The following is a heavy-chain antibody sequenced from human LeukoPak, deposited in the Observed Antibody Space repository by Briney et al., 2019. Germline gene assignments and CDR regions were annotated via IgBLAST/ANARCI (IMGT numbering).Heavy chain of an antibody. V-gene: IGHV1-69*13. J-gene: IGHJ4*02. CDR1: GGTFSSYA. CDR3: ASGGRDGYDFDY. CDR2: IIPIFGTA. D-gene: IGHD5-24*01. Sequence: GASVKVSCKASGGTFSSYANSWVRQAPGQGLEWMGGIIPIFGTANYAQKFQGRVTITADEPTSTAYMELSSLRSEDTAVYYCASGGRDGYDFDYWGQGTLVTVSS.